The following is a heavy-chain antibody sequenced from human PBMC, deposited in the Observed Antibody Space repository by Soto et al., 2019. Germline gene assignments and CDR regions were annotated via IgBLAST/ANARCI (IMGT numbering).Heavy chain of an antibody. CDR2: ISYDGNNK. D-gene: IGHD3-22*01. V-gene: IGHV3-30*03. J-gene: IGHJ4*02. CDR1: EFTFSSYG. CDR3: ARDTYYHDSSGYYVFDY. Sequence: PGGSLRLSCAASEFTFSSYGIHWVRQAPGKGLEWVAIISYDGNNKQYADSVKGRFTISRDNSKSTVHLQMNSLRVEDTVVYYCARDTYYHDSSGYYVFDYWGQGTLITVSS.